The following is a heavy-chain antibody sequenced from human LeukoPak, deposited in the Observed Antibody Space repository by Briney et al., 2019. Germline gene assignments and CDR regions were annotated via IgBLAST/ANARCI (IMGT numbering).Heavy chain of an antibody. D-gene: IGHD2-15*01. Sequence: SETLSLTCAFAGDSSRSSYWCCSRPPPGETLEWVGYIYYSGSANYNPSLKGRVSMSVDTSKNQLSLRLNYLTAADTAVYYCARERGGQRSGQFDQWGQGILVTVSS. CDR1: GDSSRSSY. J-gene: IGHJ4*02. CDR2: IYYSGSA. CDR3: ARERGGQRSGQFDQ. V-gene: IGHV4-59*13.